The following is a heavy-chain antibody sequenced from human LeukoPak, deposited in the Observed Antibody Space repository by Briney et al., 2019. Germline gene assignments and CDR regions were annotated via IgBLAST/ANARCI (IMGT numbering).Heavy chain of an antibody. CDR3: AKDRPYGSSWYGAGDY. D-gene: IGHD6-13*01. Sequence: GGSLRLSCAGSGFTFSSYSMHWVRQAPGKGLEWVSSISSSSIYIYYADSLKGRFTISRDNSKNTLYLQMNSLRAEDTALYYCAKDRPYGSSWYGAGDYWGQGTLVTVSS. V-gene: IGHV3-21*04. CDR1: GFTFSSYS. J-gene: IGHJ4*02. CDR2: ISSSSIYI.